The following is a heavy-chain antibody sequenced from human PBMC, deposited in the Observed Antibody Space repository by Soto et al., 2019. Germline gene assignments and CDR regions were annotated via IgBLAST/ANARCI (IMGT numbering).Heavy chain of an antibody. J-gene: IGHJ4*02. CDR3: ARAVDAAMAPLDY. Sequence: GGSLRLSCAASGFDFRNYAMHWVRQSPGKGPEWVAVTSDDGDIQYYADSVKGRFTISRDNSKSTLYLQMTSLRSEDAAVYFCARAVDAAMAPLDYWGQGTLVTVSS. D-gene: IGHD5-18*01. V-gene: IGHV3-30-3*01. CDR1: GFDFRNYA. CDR2: TSDDGDIQ.